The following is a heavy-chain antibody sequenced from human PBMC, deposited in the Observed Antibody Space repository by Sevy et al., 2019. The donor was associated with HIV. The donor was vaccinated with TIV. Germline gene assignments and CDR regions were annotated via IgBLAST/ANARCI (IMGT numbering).Heavy chain of an antibody. CDR1: GFTFSSYA. J-gene: IGHJ5*02. CDR2: ISYDGSNK. D-gene: IGHD1-26*01. CDR3: ARDIGNVGATPWFDP. V-gene: IGHV3-30-3*01. Sequence: GGSLRLSCAASGFTFSSYAMHWVRQAPGKGLEWVAVISYDGSNKYYADSVKGRFTISRDNSKIKLYLQMNSLRAEDTAVYYCARDIGNVGATPWFDPWGQGTLVTVSS.